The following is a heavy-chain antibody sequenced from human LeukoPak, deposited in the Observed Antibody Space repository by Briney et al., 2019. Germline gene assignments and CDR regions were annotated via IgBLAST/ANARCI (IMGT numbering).Heavy chain of an antibody. CDR3: ARAPTVLVGYCSSSSCQADY. V-gene: IGHV3-21*01. D-gene: IGHD2-2*01. CDR2: IDPSSTYI. J-gene: IGHJ4*02. CDR1: GFTLRSYS. Sequence: GGSLRLSCAASGFTLRSYSMNWVRQAPGKGLERVSAIDPSSTYIYYADSVKGRFTISRDNAENSLYLQMNSLRVEDTAVYYCARAPTVLVGYCSSSSCQADYWGQGTLVTVSS.